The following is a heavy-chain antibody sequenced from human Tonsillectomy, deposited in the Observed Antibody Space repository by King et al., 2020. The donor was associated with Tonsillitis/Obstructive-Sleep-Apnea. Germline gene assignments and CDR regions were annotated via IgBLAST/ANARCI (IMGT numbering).Heavy chain of an antibody. Sequence: LTLKESGPTLVKPTQTLTLTCTFSGFSLSTSGVGVGWIRQPPGKALEWLALIYWDDDKRYSPSLKSRVTITKDTSKNQVVFTMTNMDPVDTATYYCAHGAVAGHGVDAFDIWGQGTMVTVSS. CDR3: AHGAVAGHGVDAFDI. CDR2: IYWDDDK. CDR1: GFSLSTSGVG. V-gene: IGHV2-5*02. D-gene: IGHD6-19*01. J-gene: IGHJ3*02.